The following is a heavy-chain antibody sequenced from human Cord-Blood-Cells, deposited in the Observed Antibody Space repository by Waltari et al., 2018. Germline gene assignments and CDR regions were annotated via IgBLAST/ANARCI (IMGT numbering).Heavy chain of an antibody. CDR3: ASVRTGTNAFDI. V-gene: IGHV1-69*09. D-gene: IGHD1-1*01. J-gene: IGHJ3*02. CDR1: GGTFSSYA. CDR2: SIPILGIA. Sequence: QVQLVQSGAEVKKPGSSVKVSCKASGGTFSSYAISWVRQAPGQGLEWMGRSIPILGIANYAQKFQGRVTITADKSTSTAYMELSSLRSEDTAVYYCASVRTGTNAFDIWGQGTMVTVSS.